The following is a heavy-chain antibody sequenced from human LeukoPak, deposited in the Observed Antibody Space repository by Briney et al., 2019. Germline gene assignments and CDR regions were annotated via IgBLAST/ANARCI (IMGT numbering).Heavy chain of an antibody. V-gene: IGHV3-7*01. CDR1: GFTFSSYW. D-gene: IGHD3-10*01. CDR2: IKQDGSEK. J-gene: IGHJ4*02. Sequence: PGGSLRLSCAASGFTFSSYWMSWVRQAPGKGLEWVANIKQDGSEKYYVDSVKGRFTISRDNAKNSLYLQMNSLRAEDTAVYYCARVQTKYYYGSGSIWGQGTLVTVSS. CDR3: ARVQTKYYYGSGSI.